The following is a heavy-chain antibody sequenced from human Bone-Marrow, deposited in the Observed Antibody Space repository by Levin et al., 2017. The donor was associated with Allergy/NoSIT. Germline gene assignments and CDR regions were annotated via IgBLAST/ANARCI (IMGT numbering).Heavy chain of an antibody. D-gene: IGHD4-17*01. V-gene: IGHV1-2*02. CDR2: VNCNSGDT. Sequence: ASVKVSCKAAGYTFTDHYMHWVRQAPGQGLEWMGWVNCNSGDTHYAQKFQDRVTMTRDTSITTAYIEVSSLRFDDTALYFCARNDYGDYVHNFDYWGQGTLVTVSS. CDR3: ARNDYGDYVHNFDY. J-gene: IGHJ4*02. CDR1: GYTFTDHY.